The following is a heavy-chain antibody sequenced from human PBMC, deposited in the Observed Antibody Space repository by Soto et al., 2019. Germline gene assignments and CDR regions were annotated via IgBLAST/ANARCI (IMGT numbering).Heavy chain of an antibody. Sequence: ASVKVSCKASGYTFTSYYMHWVRQAPGQGLEWMGIINPSGGSTSYAQKFQGRVTMTRDTSTSTVYMELSSLRSEDTAVYYCASSPMVRRPHDAFDIWGQGTMVTVSS. J-gene: IGHJ3*02. V-gene: IGHV1-46*03. D-gene: IGHD3-10*01. CDR2: INPSGGST. CDR1: GYTFTSYY. CDR3: ASSPMVRRPHDAFDI.